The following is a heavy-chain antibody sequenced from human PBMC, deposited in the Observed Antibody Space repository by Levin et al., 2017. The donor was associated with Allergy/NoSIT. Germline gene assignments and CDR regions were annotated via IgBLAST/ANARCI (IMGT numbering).Heavy chain of an antibody. Sequence: GGSLRLSCAASGFTFDDYAMHWVRQAPGKGLEWVSGIGWNSGSIGYADSVKGRFTISRDNAKNSLYLQMNSLRAEDTALYYCAKGYCSSTSCYPDYWGQGTLVSVSS. CDR1: GFTFDDYA. CDR3: AKGYCSSTSCYPDY. D-gene: IGHD2-2*01. V-gene: IGHV3-9*01. J-gene: IGHJ4*02. CDR2: IGWNSGSI.